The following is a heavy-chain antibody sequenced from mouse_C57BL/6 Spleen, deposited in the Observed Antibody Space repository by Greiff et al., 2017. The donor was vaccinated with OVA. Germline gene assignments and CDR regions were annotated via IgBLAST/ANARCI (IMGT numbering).Heavy chain of an antibody. CDR1: GFTLTDYY. CDR2: IRNKANGYTT. Sequence: EVQLVESGGGLVQPGGSLSLSCAASGFTLTDYYMSWVRQPPGKALEWLGFIRNKANGYTTEYSASVKGRFTISRDNSQSILYLQMNALRAEDSATYYCASPSYYYGSSYFDVWGTGTTVTVSS. CDR3: ASPSYYYGSSYFDV. V-gene: IGHV7-3*01. D-gene: IGHD1-1*01. J-gene: IGHJ1*03.